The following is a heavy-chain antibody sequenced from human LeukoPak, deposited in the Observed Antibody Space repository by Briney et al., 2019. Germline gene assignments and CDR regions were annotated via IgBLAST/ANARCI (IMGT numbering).Heavy chain of an antibody. CDR3: ARDLSGTYATGGFDY. Sequence: MTSETLSLTCAVSGGSISSSNWWSWVRQPPGKGLEWIGEIYHSGSTNYNPSLKSRVTISADTSKNQFSLRLSSVTAADAAVYYCARDLSGTYATGGFDYWGQGTPVTVSS. D-gene: IGHD1-26*01. J-gene: IGHJ4*02. V-gene: IGHV4-4*02. CDR1: GGSISSSNW. CDR2: IYHSGST.